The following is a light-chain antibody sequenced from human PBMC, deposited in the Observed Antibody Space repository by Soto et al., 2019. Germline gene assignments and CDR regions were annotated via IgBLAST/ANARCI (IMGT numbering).Light chain of an antibody. CDR2: DVS. CDR1: SNDVGGYDY. Sequence: QSALTQPASVSGSPGQSITISCTGTSNDVGGYDYVSWYQQHPSKAPKLMIYDVSHRPSGVSDRFSGSKSGNTASLTISGLQGEDEADYFCGSYSSSSTVFGGGTQLTVL. V-gene: IGLV2-14*03. CDR3: GSYSSSSTV. J-gene: IGLJ2*01.